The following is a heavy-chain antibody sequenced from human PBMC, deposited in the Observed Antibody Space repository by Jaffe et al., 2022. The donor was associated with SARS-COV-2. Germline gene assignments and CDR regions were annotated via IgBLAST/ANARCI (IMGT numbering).Heavy chain of an antibody. CDR3: VKGESDYDRSDPHDGFDI. D-gene: IGHD3-22*01. V-gene: IGHV3-64D*09. CDR1: GFTFGNYA. J-gene: IGHJ3*02. Sequence: EVQLVESGGGLVQPGGSLRLSCSASGFTFGNYAIHWVRQAPGKALQYISAINSLGRSTYYIDSVKDRFFISRDNSNNTLSLQMSSLRPEDTAVYYCVKGESDYDRSDPHDGFDIWGQGTMVTVSS. CDR2: INSLGRST.